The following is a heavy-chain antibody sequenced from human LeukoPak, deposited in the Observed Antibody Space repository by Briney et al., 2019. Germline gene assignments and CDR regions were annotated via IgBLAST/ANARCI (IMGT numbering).Heavy chain of an antibody. CDR3: ASARVGTTGYDY. V-gene: IGHV5-51*01. CDR1: GYSFTTYW. CDR2: IYPDGSDL. J-gene: IGHJ4*02. D-gene: IGHD1-26*01. Sequence: GESLKISCQGSGYSFTTYWIAWVRQMPGQGLEWMGIIYPDGSDLRYGPSLQGQVTISADKSISTAYLQWSSLKASDTANYYCASARVGTTGYDYWGQGTLVTVSS.